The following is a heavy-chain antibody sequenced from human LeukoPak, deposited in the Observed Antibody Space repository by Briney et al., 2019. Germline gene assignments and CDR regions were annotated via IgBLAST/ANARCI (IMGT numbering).Heavy chain of an antibody. CDR3: ARDDGSGWYCVAY. V-gene: IGHV3-33*01. J-gene: IGHJ4*02. D-gene: IGHD6-19*01. CDR2: IWYDGSNK. Sequence: GGSLRLSCAASGFTFSSYGMHWVRQAPGKGLEWVAVIWYDGSNKYYADSVKGRFTISRDNSKNTLYLQMNSLRAEDTAVYYCARDDGSGWYCVAYWGQGTLVTVSS. CDR1: GFTFSSYG.